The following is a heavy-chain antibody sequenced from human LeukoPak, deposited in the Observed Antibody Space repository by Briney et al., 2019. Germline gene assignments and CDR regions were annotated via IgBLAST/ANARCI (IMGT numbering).Heavy chain of an antibody. CDR2: IYPGDSDT. CDR1: GYSFTSYW. J-gene: IGHJ4*02. CDR3: ARELPDYGDYGKSHFDY. D-gene: IGHD4-17*01. Sequence: GKSLKISCQGSGYSFTSYWSGWVRQMPGKGLEWMGIIYPGDSDTRYSPSFQGQVTISADKSISTAYLQWSSLKASDTAMYYCARELPDYGDYGKSHFDYWGQGTLVTVSS. V-gene: IGHV5-51*01.